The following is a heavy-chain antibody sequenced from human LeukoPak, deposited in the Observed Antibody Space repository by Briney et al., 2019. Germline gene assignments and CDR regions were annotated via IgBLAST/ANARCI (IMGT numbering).Heavy chain of an antibody. J-gene: IGHJ3*02. CDR1: GFTFSSYW. CDR3: ARDLWWELINWHGGDDAFDI. D-gene: IGHD1-26*01. CDR2: IKQDGSEK. Sequence: GGSLGLSCAASGFTFSSYWMSWVRQAPGKGLEWVANIKQDGSEKYYVDSVKGRFTISRDNAKNSLYLQMNSLRAEDTAVYYCARDLWWELINWHGGDDAFDIWGQGTMVTVSS. V-gene: IGHV3-7*01.